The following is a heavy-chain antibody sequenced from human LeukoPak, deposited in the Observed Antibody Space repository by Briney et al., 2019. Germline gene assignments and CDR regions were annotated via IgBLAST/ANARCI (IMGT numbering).Heavy chain of an antibody. CDR2: ISTSGSTI. Sequence: GGSLRLSCAASGFTFSSYEMNWVRQAPGKGLDWVSYISTSGSTIYYADSVKGRFTISRDNSKNTLYLQMNSLRAEDTAVYYCAKALDWFDPWGQGTLVTVSS. CDR1: GFTFSSYE. CDR3: AKALDWFDP. V-gene: IGHV3-48*03. J-gene: IGHJ5*02.